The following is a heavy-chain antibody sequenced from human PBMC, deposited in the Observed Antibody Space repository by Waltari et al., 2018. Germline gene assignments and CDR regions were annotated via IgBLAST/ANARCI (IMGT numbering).Heavy chain of an antibody. Sequence: QVQLQQWGAGLLKPSETLSLTCAVYGGSLSGYYWSWIRQPPGKGLEWIGEINHSGSTNYNPSLKSRVTISVDTSKNQFSLKLSSVTAADTAVYYCAREGSLYSSSWDPFDYWGQGTLVTVSS. CDR2: INHSGST. J-gene: IGHJ4*02. V-gene: IGHV4-34*01. CDR3: AREGSLYSSSWDPFDY. D-gene: IGHD6-13*01. CDR1: GGSLSGYY.